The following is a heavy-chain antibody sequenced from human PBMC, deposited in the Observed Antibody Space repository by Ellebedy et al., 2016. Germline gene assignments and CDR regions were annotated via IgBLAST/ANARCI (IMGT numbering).Heavy chain of an antibody. CDR3: ARGLFDHRMAFDI. CDR2: INHSGSF. CDR1: GASFRGYY. Sequence: SETLSLTCAVYGASFRGYYWSWIRQPPVEGLEWIGEINHSGSFNYNPSLKSRVTISVDTSKNQFSVNLSSVTAADTAVYYCARGLFDHRMAFDIWGQGTMVTVSS. J-gene: IGHJ3*02. D-gene: IGHD2-21*01. V-gene: IGHV4-34*01.